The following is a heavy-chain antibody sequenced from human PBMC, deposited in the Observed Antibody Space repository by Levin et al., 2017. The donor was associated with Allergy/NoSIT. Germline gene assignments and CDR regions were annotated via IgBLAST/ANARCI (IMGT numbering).Heavy chain of an antibody. Sequence: LSLTCAASGFTFSSYGMHWVRQAPGKGLEWVAVISYDGSNKYYADSVKGRFTISRDNSKNTLYLQMNSLRAEDTAVYYCAKGSGAYYYYGMDVWGQGTTVTVSS. CDR2: ISYDGSNK. V-gene: IGHV3-30*18. CDR1: GFTFSSYG. J-gene: IGHJ6*02. CDR3: AKGSGAYYYYGMDV.